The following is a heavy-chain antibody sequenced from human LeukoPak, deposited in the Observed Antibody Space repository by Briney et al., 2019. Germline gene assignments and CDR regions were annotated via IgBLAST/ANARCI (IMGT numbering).Heavy chain of an antibody. J-gene: IGHJ5*02. Sequence: PSQTLSLICTVSGDSISSYYWSWIRHPPGKGLEWIGDIYYSGNTYYNPSLKSRVTIAVDTYKSQFSLLLNSVTAADTAVYYCARDFSGYGFNWFDPWGEGTMVTVCS. CDR3: ARDFSGYGFNWFDP. CDR2: IYYSGNT. V-gene: IGHV4-59*12. D-gene: IGHD5-12*01. CDR1: GDSISSYY.